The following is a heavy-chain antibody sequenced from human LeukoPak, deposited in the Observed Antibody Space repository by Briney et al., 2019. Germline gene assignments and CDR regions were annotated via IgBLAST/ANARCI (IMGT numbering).Heavy chain of an antibody. CDR1: GGSISSSSYY. D-gene: IGHD3-22*01. Sequence: SETLSLTCTVSGGSISSSSYYWGWIRQPPGKGLEWIGSIYYSGSTYYNPSLKSRVTISVDTSKNQFSLKLSSVTAADTAVYYCARDEKTYYYDSSGSAFDYWGQGTLVTVSS. CDR2: IYYSGST. V-gene: IGHV4-39*07. CDR3: ARDEKTYYYDSSGSAFDY. J-gene: IGHJ4*02.